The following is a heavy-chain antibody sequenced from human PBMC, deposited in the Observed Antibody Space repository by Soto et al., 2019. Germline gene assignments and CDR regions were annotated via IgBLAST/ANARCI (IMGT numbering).Heavy chain of an antibody. J-gene: IGHJ5*02. V-gene: IGHV1-3*01. CDR1: GYTFTHYA. D-gene: IGHD6-13*01. CDR3: ARGLAAEGA. CDR2: INAGSGNT. Sequence: QVQLVQSGAEVKKPGASVKVSCTASGYTFTHYAIHWVRHAPGQRLEWMGFINAGSGNTKYSQTFQGRLTFTKDTSASTAYMDLSSLRSEDTAIYYCARGLAAEGAWGQGTLVTFSS.